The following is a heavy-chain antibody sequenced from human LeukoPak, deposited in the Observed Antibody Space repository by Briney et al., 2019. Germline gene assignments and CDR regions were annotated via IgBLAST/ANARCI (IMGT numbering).Heavy chain of an antibody. CDR2: ISYDGGDK. Sequence: PGRSLRLSCAASRFNFNSYAMHWVRQAPGKGLEWVAVISYDGGDKSYADSVKGRFTISRDNSKNTLFLQMSSLRVEDTAVYFCARSHSSGWYVAHGVGDSDYYMHVWGKGTTVTVSS. D-gene: IGHD6-19*01. J-gene: IGHJ6*03. CDR1: RFNFNSYA. CDR3: ARSHSSGWYVAHGVGDSDYYMHV. V-gene: IGHV3-30*04.